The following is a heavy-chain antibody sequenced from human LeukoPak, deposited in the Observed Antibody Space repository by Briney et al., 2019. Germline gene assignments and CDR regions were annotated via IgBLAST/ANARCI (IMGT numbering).Heavy chain of an antibody. CDR2: IYTSGST. V-gene: IGHV4-61*02. CDR3: ARAGQGYSYGNFDY. J-gene: IGHJ4*02. Sequence: PSETLSLTCTVSSGSISSGSYYWSWIRQPAGKGLAWIGRIYTSGSTNYNPSLKSRVTISVDTSKNQFSLKLSSVTAADTAVYYCARAGQGYSYGNFDYWGQGTLVTVSS. D-gene: IGHD5-18*01. CDR1: SGSISSGSYY.